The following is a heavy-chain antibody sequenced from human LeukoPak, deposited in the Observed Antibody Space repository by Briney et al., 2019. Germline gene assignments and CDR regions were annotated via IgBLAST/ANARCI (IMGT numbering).Heavy chain of an antibody. Sequence: ASVKVSCKASGYTFTTYDINWVRQATGPGLEWMGWMNPNSGDTGSAQRVQGRVTMTRNTSITTAYMELSSLRSEDTAVYYCARANPWEAPHDYFDFWGQGTVVTVSS. J-gene: IGHJ4*02. V-gene: IGHV1-8*01. D-gene: IGHD1-26*01. CDR3: ARANPWEAPHDYFDF. CDR2: MNPNSGDT. CDR1: GYTFTTYD.